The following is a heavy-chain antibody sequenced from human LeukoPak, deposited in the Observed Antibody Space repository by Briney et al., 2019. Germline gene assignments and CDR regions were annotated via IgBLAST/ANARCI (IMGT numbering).Heavy chain of an antibody. Sequence: PGGSLRLSCAASGFTFSSYWMHWVRQAPGKGLVWVSRINSDGSSTSYADSVKGRFTISRDNAKNTLYLQMNSLRAEDTAVYYCARGAEWEPRKYAFDIWGQGTMVTVSS. CDR1: GFTFSSYW. D-gene: IGHD1-26*01. CDR2: INSDGSST. CDR3: ARGAEWEPRKYAFDI. V-gene: IGHV3-74*01. J-gene: IGHJ3*02.